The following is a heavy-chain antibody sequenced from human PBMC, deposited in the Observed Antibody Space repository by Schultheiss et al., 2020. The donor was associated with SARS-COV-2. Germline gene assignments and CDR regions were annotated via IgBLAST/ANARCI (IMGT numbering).Heavy chain of an antibody. J-gene: IGHJ4*02. CDR3: TTDLTTEIDY. Sequence: GGSLRLSCAASGFTFSSYEMNWVRQAPGKGLEWVSAISGSGGSTYYADSVKGRFTISRDNSKNTLYLQMNSLKTEDTAVYYCTTDLTTEIDYWGQGTLVTVSS. D-gene: IGHD4-11*01. CDR2: ISGSGGST. V-gene: IGHV3-23*01. CDR1: GFTFSSYE.